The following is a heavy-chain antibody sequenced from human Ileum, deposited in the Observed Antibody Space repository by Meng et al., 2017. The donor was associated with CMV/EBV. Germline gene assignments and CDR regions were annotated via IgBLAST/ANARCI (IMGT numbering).Heavy chain of an antibody. CDR2: IFLDDDS. D-gene: IGHD3-10*01. CDR3: AHRRAYYGSWDWGDFDN. CDR1: ALSLCTGALG. V-gene: IGHV2-5*02. Sequence: PTLVNPPATRMLILTFPALSLCTGALGLGMIRSPPERALEGLALIFLDDDSRYSPSLKSRLTITKDTSKNQVVLTMTNMDPVDTGTYFCAHRRAYYGSWDWGDFDNWGQGALVTVSS. J-gene: IGHJ4*02.